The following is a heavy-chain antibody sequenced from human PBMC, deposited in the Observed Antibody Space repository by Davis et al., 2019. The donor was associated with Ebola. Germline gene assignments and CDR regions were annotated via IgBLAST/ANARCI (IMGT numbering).Heavy chain of an antibody. Sequence: AASVKVSCKASGYTFTGYYMHWVRQAPGQGLEWMGWINPNSGGTNYAQKFQGWVTMTRDTSISTAYMELSRLRSDDTAVYYCAREGRYSGSYPLDYWGQGTLVTVSS. CDR2: INPNSGGT. D-gene: IGHD1-26*01. V-gene: IGHV1-2*04. J-gene: IGHJ4*02. CDR1: GYTFTGYY. CDR3: AREGRYSGSYPLDY.